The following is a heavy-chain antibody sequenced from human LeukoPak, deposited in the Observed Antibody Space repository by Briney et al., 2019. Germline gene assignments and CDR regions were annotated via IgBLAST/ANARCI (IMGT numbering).Heavy chain of an antibody. CDR1: GFTFRTYS. Sequence: GALRLSCAASGFTFRTYSVNWVRQAPGKGLEWVSSISSSGTHIYYAYSVKGRFTISRDNAMNSLYLQMNSLRAEDTAVYYCARALAAAGTGYYFDYWGQGTLVTVSS. CDR3: ARALAAAGTGYYFDY. V-gene: IGHV3-21*01. D-gene: IGHD6-13*01. CDR2: ISSSGTHI. J-gene: IGHJ4*02.